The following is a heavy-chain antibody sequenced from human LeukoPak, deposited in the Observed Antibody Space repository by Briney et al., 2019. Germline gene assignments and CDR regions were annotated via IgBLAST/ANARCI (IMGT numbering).Heavy chain of an antibody. CDR3: TTDSGRLVVT. D-gene: IGHD3-22*01. J-gene: IGHJ4*02. CDR2: IKSKTDGGTT. Sequence: GGSLRLSCAASGITFRNAWMSWVRQAPGKGLEWIGRIKSKTDGGTTDDAAPVKGRFTISRDDSKNTLHLQMNSLKTEDTAVYYCTTDSGRLVVTWGQGTLVTVSS. V-gene: IGHV3-15*01. CDR1: GITFRNAW.